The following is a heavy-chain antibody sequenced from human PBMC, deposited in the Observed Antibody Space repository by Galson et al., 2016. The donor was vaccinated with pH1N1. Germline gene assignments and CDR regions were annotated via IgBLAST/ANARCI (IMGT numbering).Heavy chain of an antibody. CDR3: ARARGHAAMDPFDF. V-gene: IGHV1-69*04. J-gene: IGHJ4*02. CDR1: GYTFVEVS. CDR2: MIPILGLS. D-gene: IGHD5-18*01. Sequence: SVKVSCKVSGYTFVEVSMHWVRQAPGQGLEWMGRMIPILGLSNYAQKFQGRVTITADKSRSTAYMELSSLKSEDTAVYFCARARGHAAMDPFDFWGQGTLVTVSS.